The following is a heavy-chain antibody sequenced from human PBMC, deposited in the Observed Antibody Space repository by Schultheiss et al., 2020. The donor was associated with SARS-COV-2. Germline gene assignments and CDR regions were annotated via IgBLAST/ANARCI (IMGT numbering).Heavy chain of an antibody. D-gene: IGHD3-16*01. V-gene: IGHV3-33*01. CDR1: GFTFSRYG. CDR2: LWYDGSNK. CDR3: ARDMGGGAMDY. J-gene: IGHJ4*02. Sequence: GGSLRLSCAASGFTFSRYGMEWVRQAPGKGLEWVAALWYDGSNKNYADSVNGRFTISRDNSKKTLYLQMNSLRAEDTAVYYCARDMGGGAMDYWGQGTLVTVSS.